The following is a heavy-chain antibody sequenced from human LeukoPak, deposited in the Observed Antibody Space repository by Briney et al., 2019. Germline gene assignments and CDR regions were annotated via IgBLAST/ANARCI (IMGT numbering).Heavy chain of an antibody. V-gene: IGHV3-11*01. Sequence: KPGGSLRLSCAASGFTFSDSYMNWIRQAPGKGVEWVSYISSTGNTIYYADSVKGRFTISRDNAGNSLYLQMNSLRAEDTAVYYCARDRTAAGTISPSYFDYWGQGTLVTVSS. CDR1: GFTFSDSY. CDR3: ARDRTAAGTISPSYFDY. CDR2: ISSTGNTI. D-gene: IGHD6-13*01. J-gene: IGHJ4*02.